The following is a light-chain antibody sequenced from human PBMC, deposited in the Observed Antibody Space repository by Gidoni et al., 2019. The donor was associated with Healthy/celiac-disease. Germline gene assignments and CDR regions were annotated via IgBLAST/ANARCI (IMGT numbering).Light chain of an antibody. V-gene: IGLV1-44*01. J-gene: IGLJ2*01. CDR1: SSNIGSNT. CDR2: SNN. CDR3: AAWDDSLNVPPVV. Sequence: QSVLPQPPSASGSPGQRVTISCSGSSSNIGSNTVNWYRQLPGTAPNLLIYSNNQRPSGVPDRFSGSKSGTSASLAISGLQSEDEADYYCAAWDDSLNVPPVVFGGGTKLTVL.